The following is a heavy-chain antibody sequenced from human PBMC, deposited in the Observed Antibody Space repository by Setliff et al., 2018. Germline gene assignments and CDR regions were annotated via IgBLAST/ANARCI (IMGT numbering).Heavy chain of an antibody. D-gene: IGHD6-13*01. CDR3: ARADYSSSLHYFDY. CDR1: GGTFSSYA. V-gene: IGHV1-18*01. CDR2: ISAYNGNT. Sequence: ASVKVSCKASGGTFSSYAISWVRQAPGQGLEWMGWISAYNGNTNYAQKLQGRVTMTTDTSTSTAYMELRSLRSDDTAVYYCARADYSSSLHYFDYWGQGTLVTVSS. J-gene: IGHJ4*02.